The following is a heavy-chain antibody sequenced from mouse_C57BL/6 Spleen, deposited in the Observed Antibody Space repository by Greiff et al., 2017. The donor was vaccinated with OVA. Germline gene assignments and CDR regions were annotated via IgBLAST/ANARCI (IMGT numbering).Heavy chain of an antibody. J-gene: IGHJ2*01. CDR3: TVYYSNYEFDY. CDR2: IDPETGGT. D-gene: IGHD2-5*01. CDR1: GYTFTDYE. Sequence: VKLMESGAELVRPGASVTLSCKASGYTFTDYEMHWVKQTPVHGLEWIGAIDPETGGTAYNQKFKGKAILTADKSSSTAYMELRSLTSEDSAVYYYTVYYSNYEFDYWGQGTTLTVSS. V-gene: IGHV1-15*01.